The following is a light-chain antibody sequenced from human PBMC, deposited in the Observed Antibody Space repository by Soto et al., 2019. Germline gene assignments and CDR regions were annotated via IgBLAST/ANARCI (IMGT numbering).Light chain of an antibody. V-gene: IGKV3-20*01. CDR3: QQYNSGWT. J-gene: IGKJ1*01. CDR2: STS. Sequence: EIVLTQSPDTLSLSPGERATLSCRASQSISISYLAWYQQQPGQAPRLLIYSTSTRATGIPDRFSGSGSGTYFTLTISKLEPGDFATYYRQQYNSGWTFGQGTKVEIK. CDR1: QSISISY.